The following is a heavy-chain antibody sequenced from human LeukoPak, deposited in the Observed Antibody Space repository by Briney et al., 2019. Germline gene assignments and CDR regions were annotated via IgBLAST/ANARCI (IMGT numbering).Heavy chain of an antibody. CDR1: GYTFTDYG. CDR2: ISTYNGNT. Sequence: ASVKVSCKASGYTFTDYGISWVRQAPGQGLEWMGWISTYNGNTNYAQKLQGRVTMTTDTSTSTAYMELRTLRSADTAVYYCATEYSDYPDTWVYWGQGTLVTVSS. V-gene: IGHV1-18*01. J-gene: IGHJ4*02. CDR3: ATEYSDYPDTWVY. D-gene: IGHD4-11*01.